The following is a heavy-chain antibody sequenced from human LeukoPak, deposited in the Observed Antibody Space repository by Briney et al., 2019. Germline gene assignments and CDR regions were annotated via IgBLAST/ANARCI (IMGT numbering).Heavy chain of an antibody. Sequence: ASVKVSCKASGYTFTSYDINWVRQATGQGLEWMGWMNPNSGNTGYAQKFQGRVTMTRNTSISTAYMELSSLRSEDTAVYYCARRTNRAFEPLFDYWGQGTLVTVSS. CDR1: GYTFTSYD. CDR2: MNPNSGNT. CDR3: ARRTNRAFEPLFDY. D-gene: IGHD3-9*01. J-gene: IGHJ4*02. V-gene: IGHV1-8*01.